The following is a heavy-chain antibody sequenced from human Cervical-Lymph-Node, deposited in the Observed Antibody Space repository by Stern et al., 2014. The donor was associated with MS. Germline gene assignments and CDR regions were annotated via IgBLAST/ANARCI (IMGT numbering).Heavy chain of an antibody. Sequence: VKLVESGAEVKKPGSSVKVSCKASGGTFSSSTISWVRQAPGQGLEWMGGIIPLFGTAHYAQKFQGRVTITADESTSTAYMELSSLRSEDTAVYYCARELSQVLVYWGQGTLVTVSS. J-gene: IGHJ4*02. CDR2: IIPLFGTA. CDR3: ARELSQVLVY. CDR1: GGTFSSST. V-gene: IGHV1-69*01.